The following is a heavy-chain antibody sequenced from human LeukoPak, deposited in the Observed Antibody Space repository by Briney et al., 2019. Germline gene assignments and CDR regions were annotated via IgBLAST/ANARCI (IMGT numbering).Heavy chain of an antibody. V-gene: IGHV4-31*03. CDR2: IYYSGST. D-gene: IGHD3-22*01. Sequence: SQTLSLTCTVSGGSISSGGFYRSWIRQHPGKGLEWIGYIYYSGSTYYSPSLKSRVTISLDTSKNQFSLKLSSVTAADTAVYYCARVNYDSSGYYDYWGQGTLVTVSS. CDR1: GGSISSGGFY. CDR3: ARVNYDSSGYYDY. J-gene: IGHJ4*02.